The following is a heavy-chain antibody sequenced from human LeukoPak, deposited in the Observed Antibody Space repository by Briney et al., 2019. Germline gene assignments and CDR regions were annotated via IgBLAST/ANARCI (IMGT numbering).Heavy chain of an antibody. J-gene: IGHJ6*03. D-gene: IGHD3-3*01. V-gene: IGHV3-23*01. CDR3: AKVAASTIFGVVTYYYYMDV. Sequence: GGSLRLSCAASGFTFSSYAMSWVRQAPGKGLEWLSAISGSGGSTYYADSVKGRFTISRDNSKNTLYLQMNSLRAEDTAVYYCAKVAASTIFGVVTYYYYMDVWGKGTTVTVSS. CDR1: GFTFSSYA. CDR2: ISGSGGST.